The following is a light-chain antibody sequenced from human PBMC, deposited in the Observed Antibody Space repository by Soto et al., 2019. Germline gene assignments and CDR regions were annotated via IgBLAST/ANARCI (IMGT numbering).Light chain of an antibody. J-gene: IGKJ3*01. CDR3: QESISNLGT. CDR1: QSVSSY. V-gene: IGKV3-11*01. Sequence: EIVLTQSPATLSLSPGERATLSCRASQSVSSYLAWYQQKPGQAPRLLIYDASNRATGIPARFSGSGSGTDFTLTISSLEPEDFATYYCQESISNLGTFGPGTTVDIK. CDR2: DAS.